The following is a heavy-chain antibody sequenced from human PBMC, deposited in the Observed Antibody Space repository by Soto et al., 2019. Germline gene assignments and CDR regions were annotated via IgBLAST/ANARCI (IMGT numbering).Heavy chain of an antibody. CDR1: GYTFTSYG. D-gene: IGHD6-25*01. CDR3: TREAGWQRMVPYD. V-gene: IGHV1-18*04. Sequence: QVQLVQSGSEVKKPGASVNVSCKAFGYTFTSYGFSWVRQVPGQGLEWLGWISAFNGDTQYAQTMKGRLTVTTDTSTTTVHMQLRSLTPADTAXXXXTREAGWQRMVPYDWGQGTLVSVS. CDR2: ISAFNGDT. J-gene: IGHJ4*02.